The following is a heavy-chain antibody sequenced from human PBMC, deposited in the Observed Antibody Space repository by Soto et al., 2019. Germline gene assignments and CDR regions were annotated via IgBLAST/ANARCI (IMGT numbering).Heavy chain of an antibody. CDR3: VREGGTSCGGNCYWAAFDF. D-gene: IGHD2-21*02. Sequence: QVQVVESGGGVVQPGRSLRLSCAASGFTFSNYVMHWVRQAPGKGLEWVAVISHDESYRYYADSVKGRFTISRDNSKNTLLLQRNCLGAEVTAVYYWVREGGTSCGGNCYWAAFDFWGQGTMVTVSS. V-gene: IGHV3-30*04. CDR2: ISHDESYR. J-gene: IGHJ3*01. CDR1: GFTFSNYV.